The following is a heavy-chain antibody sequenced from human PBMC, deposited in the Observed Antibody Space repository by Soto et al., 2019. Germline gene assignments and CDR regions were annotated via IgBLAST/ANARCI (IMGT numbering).Heavy chain of an antibody. D-gene: IGHD7-27*01. CDR1: GYSFTSYW. Sequence: PGESLKISCKGSGYSFTSYWIGWVRLMPGKGPEWMGIIYPGDSDTRYSPSFQGQVTISADKSISTAYLQWSSLKASDTAMYYCARLSGAGYYYYYYGMDVWGQGTTVTVSS. CDR2: IYPGDSDT. V-gene: IGHV5-51*01. J-gene: IGHJ6*02. CDR3: ARLSGAGYYYYYYGMDV.